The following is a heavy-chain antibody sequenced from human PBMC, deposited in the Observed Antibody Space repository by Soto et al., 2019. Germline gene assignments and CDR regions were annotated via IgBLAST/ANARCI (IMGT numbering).Heavy chain of an antibody. CDR2: IYYSGST. CDR3: ARQDSGSYYVHHSGAFDI. Sequence: PSETLSLTCTVSGGSISSGGYYWSWIRQHPGKGLEWIGYIYYSGSTYYNPSLKSRVTISVDTSKNQFSLKLSSVTAADTAVYYCARQDSGSYYVHHSGAFDIWGQGTMVTVSS. J-gene: IGHJ3*02. CDR1: GGSISSGGYY. V-gene: IGHV4-31*03. D-gene: IGHD1-26*01.